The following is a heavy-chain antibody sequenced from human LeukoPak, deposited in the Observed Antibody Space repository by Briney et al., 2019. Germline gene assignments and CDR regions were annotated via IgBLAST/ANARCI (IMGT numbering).Heavy chain of an antibody. D-gene: IGHD2-21*02. CDR1: GLTFTNAW. Sequence: GGSLRLSCATSGLTFTNAWMSWFRQAPGKGLEWVAVISYDGSRKDYTDSVKGRFTISRDNSKNTLYLQMNSLRAEDTAVYYCARDTSAYCGGDCYAFDYWGQGTRVTVSS. J-gene: IGHJ4*02. CDR2: ISYDGSRK. CDR3: ARDTSAYCGGDCYAFDY. V-gene: IGHV3-30*14.